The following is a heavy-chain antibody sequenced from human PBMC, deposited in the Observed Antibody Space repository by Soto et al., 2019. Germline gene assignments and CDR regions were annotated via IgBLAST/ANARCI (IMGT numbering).Heavy chain of an antibody. V-gene: IGHV3-53*01. CDR2: IYNHGQI. Sequence: GGSLILSCVVSGFIVSRSHMMWVRQAPGKGLEGVSVIYNHGQINYVDPVKGRFTIARDNSKNTIYLQMNSLKVEDTAVYYCVRVTGAERHWGQGALVTVSS. J-gene: IGHJ4*02. D-gene: IGHD7-27*01. CDR3: VRVTGAERH. CDR1: GFIVSRSH.